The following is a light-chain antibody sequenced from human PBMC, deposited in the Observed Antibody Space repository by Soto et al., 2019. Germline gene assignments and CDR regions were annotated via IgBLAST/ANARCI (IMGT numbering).Light chain of an antibody. CDR1: QSVSNY. CDR2: DAS. J-gene: IGKJ4*01. Sequence: DIVLTQSPATLSLSPGERATLSCRASQSVSNYLAWYQQKPGQAPRLLIYDASNRATGIPARFSGRGSGTDFTLTISSLEPEDFAVYYCQQRSNWPPRITFGGGTKVEIK. CDR3: QQRSNWPPRIT. V-gene: IGKV3-11*01.